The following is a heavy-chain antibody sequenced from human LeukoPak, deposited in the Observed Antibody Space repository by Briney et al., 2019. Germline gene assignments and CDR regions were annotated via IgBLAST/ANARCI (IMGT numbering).Heavy chain of an antibody. D-gene: IGHD2-21*01. CDR1: GFTFSSYA. CDR2: IRYDGSNK. J-gene: IGHJ4*02. CDR3: AKDQSTLIVLPY. V-gene: IGHV3-30*02. Sequence: GGSLRLSGTPSGFTFSSYAMSWVRRAPGRGRGGVAFIRYDGSNKYYADSVKGRFTISRDNSKNTLYLQMNSLRTEDTAVYYCAKDQSTLIVLPYWGQGTLVTVSS.